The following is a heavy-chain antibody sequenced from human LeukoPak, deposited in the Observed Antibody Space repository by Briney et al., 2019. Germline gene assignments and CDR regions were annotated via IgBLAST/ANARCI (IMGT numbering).Heavy chain of an antibody. Sequence: PGGSLRLSCAASGFTFSSYAMSWVRQAPGKGLEWVSAISGSGGSTYYADSVKGRFTISRDNSKNTLYLQMNSLRAEDTAVYYCATHCSSTSCHGYFQHWGQGTLVTVSS. CDR3: ATHCSSTSCHGYFQH. J-gene: IGHJ1*01. V-gene: IGHV3-23*01. CDR1: GFTFSSYA. CDR2: ISGSGGST. D-gene: IGHD2-2*01.